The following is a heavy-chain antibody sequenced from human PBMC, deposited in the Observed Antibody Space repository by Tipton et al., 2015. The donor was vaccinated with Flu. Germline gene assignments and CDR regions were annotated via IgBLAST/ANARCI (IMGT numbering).Heavy chain of an antibody. CDR3: AREGVVGAPLDL. J-gene: IGHJ2*01. Sequence: SLRLSCAASGFTFSTYEIIWVRQAPGKGLEWVSYISTSGSTIYYADSVKGRFTISRDNAKNSLYLQMNSLRAEDTAVYYCAREGVVGAPLDLWGRGTLVTV. CDR2: ISTSGSTI. V-gene: IGHV3-48*03. CDR1: GFTFSTYE. D-gene: IGHD1-26*01.